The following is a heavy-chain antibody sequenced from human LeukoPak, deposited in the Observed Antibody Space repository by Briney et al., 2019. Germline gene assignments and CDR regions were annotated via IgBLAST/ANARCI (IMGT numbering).Heavy chain of an antibody. J-gene: IGHJ6*02. CDR3: AKDSEITMGTHGMDV. V-gene: IGHV3-48*04. Sequence: GGSLRLSCAASGFTFSSYSMNWVRQAPGKGLERVSYISSSSSTIYYADSVKGRFTISRDNAKNSPYLQMNSLRAEDTALYYCAKDSEITMGTHGMDVWGQGTTVTVSS. CDR1: GFTFSSYS. CDR2: ISSSSSTI. D-gene: IGHD3-3*01.